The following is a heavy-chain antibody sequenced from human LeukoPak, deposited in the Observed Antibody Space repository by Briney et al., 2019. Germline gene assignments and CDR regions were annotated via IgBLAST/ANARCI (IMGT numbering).Heavy chain of an antibody. CDR3: ARVLPDFYQYATDV. V-gene: IGHV4-61*08. D-gene: IGHD3-3*01. CDR1: GGSVSSGGYC. Sequence: SETLSLTCTVSGGSVSSGGYCWSWIRQPPGKGLEWIGYICHSGSTNYKPSLKSRVTISVDTSNNQFSLKLSSMTAADTAVYYCARVLPDFYQYATDVWGLGTPVTVSS. CDR2: ICHSGST. J-gene: IGHJ6*02.